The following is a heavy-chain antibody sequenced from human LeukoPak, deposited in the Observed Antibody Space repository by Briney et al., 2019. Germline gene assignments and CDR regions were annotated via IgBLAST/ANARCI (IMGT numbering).Heavy chain of an antibody. J-gene: IGHJ4*02. Sequence: PSETLSLTCAVSGGSLSSSNWWSWVRQPPGKGLEGIGEIYHSGSTNYNPSLKSRVTISVDKSKNQFSLRLTAVTAADTAVYSCARQTGSGLFILPGGQGTLVTVSS. CDR1: GGSLSSSNW. V-gene: IGHV4-4*02. D-gene: IGHD3/OR15-3a*01. CDR2: IYHSGST. CDR3: ARQTGSGLFILP.